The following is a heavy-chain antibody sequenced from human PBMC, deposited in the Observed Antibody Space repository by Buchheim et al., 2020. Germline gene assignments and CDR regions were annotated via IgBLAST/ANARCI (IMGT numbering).Heavy chain of an antibody. CDR3: ASFSSWYIY. CDR1: GFTFSDPY. V-gene: IGHV3-72*01. CDR2: ARDKANSYTT. D-gene: IGHD6-13*01. J-gene: IGHJ4*02. Sequence: EVQLVESGGGLVQPGGSLRLSCVGSGFTFSDPYMDWVRQAPRRGLEWVGRARDKANSYTTQYAASVKGRFTISRDDSKNSLYLQMNSLKTEDTAVYYCASFSSWYIYWGQGTL.